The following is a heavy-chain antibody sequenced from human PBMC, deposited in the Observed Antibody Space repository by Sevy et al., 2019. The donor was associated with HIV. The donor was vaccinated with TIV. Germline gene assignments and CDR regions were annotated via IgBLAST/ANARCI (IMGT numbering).Heavy chain of an antibody. V-gene: IGHV3-23*01. D-gene: IGHD2-2*01. J-gene: IGHJ4*02. CDR3: AKSVVPAAGPYFDY. CDR1: GFTFSSCA. Sequence: GGSLRLSCAASGFTFSSCAMNWVRQAPGKGLEWVSSISGSGGSTYYADSVKGRFTISRDNSKNMLYLQLNSLRAEGSAVYYCAKSVVPAAGPYFDYWAQGTLVTVSS. CDR2: ISGSGGST.